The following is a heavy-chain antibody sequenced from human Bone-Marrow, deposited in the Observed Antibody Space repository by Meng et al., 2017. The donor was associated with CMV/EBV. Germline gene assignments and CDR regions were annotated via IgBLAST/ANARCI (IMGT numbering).Heavy chain of an antibody. CDR2: IYPGDSDT. J-gene: IGHJ5*02. CDR3: ASLTQYSSSTKFDP. CDR1: GYSFTSYW. D-gene: IGHD6-6*01. V-gene: IGHV5-51*01. Sequence: KVSCKGSGYSFTSYWIGWVRQMPGKGLEWMGIIYPGDSDTRYSPSFQGQVTISADKSISTAYLQWSSLKASDTAMYYCASLTQYSSSTKFDPWGQGTLVTVPS.